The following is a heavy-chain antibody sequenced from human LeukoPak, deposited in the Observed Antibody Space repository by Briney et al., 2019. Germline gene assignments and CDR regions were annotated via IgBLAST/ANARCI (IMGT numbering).Heavy chain of an antibody. D-gene: IGHD2-21*01. CDR2: IYYSGST. Sequence: SETLSLTCTVSGGSISSHYWSWIRQPPGKGLEWIGYIYYSGSTNYNPSLKSRVTIPVDTSKNQFSLKLSSVTAVDTAVYYCARVVNWFDPWGQGTLVTVSS. J-gene: IGHJ5*02. CDR3: ARVVNWFDP. CDR1: GGSISSHY. V-gene: IGHV4-59*11.